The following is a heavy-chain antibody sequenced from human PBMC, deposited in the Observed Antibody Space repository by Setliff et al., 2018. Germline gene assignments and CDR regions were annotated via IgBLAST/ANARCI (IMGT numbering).Heavy chain of an antibody. CDR1: GFTFGRYW. D-gene: IGHD2-21*01. CDR3: SSYLVS. V-gene: IGHV3-7*01. J-gene: IGHJ4*02. Sequence: SLRLSCAASGFTFGRYWMSWVRQAPGKGLEWVANIKPDGSEKYYVDSVKGRFTISRDNAKNSLDLQMNNLRVDDTAVYYCSSYLVSWGQGALVTVSS. CDR2: IKPDGSEK.